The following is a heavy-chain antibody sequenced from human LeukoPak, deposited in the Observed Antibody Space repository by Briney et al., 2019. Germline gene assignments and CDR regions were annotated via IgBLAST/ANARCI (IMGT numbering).Heavy chain of an antibody. Sequence: GGSLRLSCAASGFTFSSYAMSWVRQAPGKGLEWVSAISGSGGSTYYADSVKGRFTISRDNSKNTLYLQMNSLRAEDTAVYYCAKEDQLRYFDWLLPPFFDYWGQGTLVTVSS. V-gene: IGHV3-23*01. CDR2: ISGSGGST. CDR3: AKEDQLRYFDWLLPPFFDY. D-gene: IGHD3-9*01. J-gene: IGHJ4*02. CDR1: GFTFSSYA.